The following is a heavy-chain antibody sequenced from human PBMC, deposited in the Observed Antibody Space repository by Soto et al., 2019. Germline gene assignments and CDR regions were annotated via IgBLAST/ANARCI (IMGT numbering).Heavy chain of an antibody. V-gene: IGHV4-39*01. J-gene: IGHJ4*02. D-gene: IGHD3-9*01. Sequence: PSETLSLTCTVSGGSISSSIYYWGWLRPPPWKGLEWIRSPYYSGCTYYNPSLKSRVTTFVDTSTNQFALKLSSVTAADTAAYYCSALRYFDWFNDYWGQGTLVTVS. CDR3: SALRYFDWFNDY. CDR1: GGSISSSIYY. CDR2: PYYSGCT.